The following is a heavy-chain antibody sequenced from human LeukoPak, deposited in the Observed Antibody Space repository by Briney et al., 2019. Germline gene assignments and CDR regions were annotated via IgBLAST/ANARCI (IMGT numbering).Heavy chain of an antibody. J-gene: IGHJ4*02. V-gene: IGHV3-48*02. CDR2: ISSSSSTI. CDR1: GFTFSTYS. Sequence: GESLKISCAASGFTFSTYSMNWVRQVPGMGLEWVSYISSSSSTIFYADSVKGRFTISRDNAKNSLYLQMNSLRDEDTAVYYCARMHYFDYWGQGTLVTVSS. CDR3: ARMHYFDY.